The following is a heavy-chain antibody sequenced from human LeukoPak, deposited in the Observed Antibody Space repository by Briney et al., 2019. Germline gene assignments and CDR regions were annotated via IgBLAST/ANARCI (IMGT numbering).Heavy chain of an antibody. Sequence: PGGSLRLSCAASGFTFFNYDMTWVRQAPGKGLEWVSYISASGSSIYYADSVKGRFTISRDNAKNSLYLQMSSLRVEDKAVYYCAKFAGWWFDPWGQGTLVTVSS. CDR1: GFTFFNYD. D-gene: IGHD6-19*01. J-gene: IGHJ5*02. CDR2: ISASGSSI. V-gene: IGHV3-48*03. CDR3: AKFAGWWFDP.